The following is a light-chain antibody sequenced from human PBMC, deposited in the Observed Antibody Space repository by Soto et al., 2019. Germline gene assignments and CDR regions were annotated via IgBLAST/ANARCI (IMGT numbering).Light chain of an antibody. Sequence: QSALTQPASVSGSPGQSITISCTGTSSDVGGYNHVSWYQQSPGKAPKLIIYEVTKRPSGASSDRFSGSKSGNTASLTISGLQDEDEGDYYCTSYTSSNSYVFGTGTKLTVL. CDR1: SSDVGGYNH. CDR2: EVT. V-gene: IGLV2-14*01. J-gene: IGLJ1*01. CDR3: TSYTSSNSYV.